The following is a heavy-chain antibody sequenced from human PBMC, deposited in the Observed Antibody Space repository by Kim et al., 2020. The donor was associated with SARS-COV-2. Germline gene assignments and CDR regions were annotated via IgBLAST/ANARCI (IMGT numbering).Heavy chain of an antibody. J-gene: IGHJ4*02. CDR1: GFTFSSYG. V-gene: IGHV3-33*01. Sequence: GGSLRLSCAASGFTFSSYGMHWVRQAPGKGLEWVAVIWYDGSNKYYADSVKGRFTISRDNSKNTLYLQMNSLRAEDTAVYYCARDGGSTYYYDSPPYLNPKDLVAPFDYWGQGTLVTVSS. D-gene: IGHD3-22*01. CDR2: IWYDGSNK. CDR3: ARDGGSTYYYDSPPYLNPKDLVAPFDY.